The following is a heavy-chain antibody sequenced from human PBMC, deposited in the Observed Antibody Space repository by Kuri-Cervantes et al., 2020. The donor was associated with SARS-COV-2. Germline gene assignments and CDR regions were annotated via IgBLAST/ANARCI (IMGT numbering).Heavy chain of an antibody. V-gene: IGHV3-7*01. D-gene: IGHD2-15*01. J-gene: IGHJ6*04. CDR1: GFTVSNVW. CDR3: ARDKGVARAGMDV. CDR2: IKPDGSEK. Sequence: GESLKISCAASGFTVSNVWMSWVRQAPGKGLEGVANIKPDGSEKYYVDSVKGRFTISRDNAKNSLDLQMKSLGAEDTAVYHCARDKGVARAGMDVWGKGTTVTVSS.